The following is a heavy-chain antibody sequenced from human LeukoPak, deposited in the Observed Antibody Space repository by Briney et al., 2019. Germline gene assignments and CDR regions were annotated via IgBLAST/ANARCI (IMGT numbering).Heavy chain of an antibody. CDR1: GFTFNDYA. CDR3: ARDILYGSGNPHKGNIFDY. J-gene: IGHJ4*02. D-gene: IGHD3-10*01. Sequence: GGSLRLSCAASGFTFNDYAMHWVRQAPGKGLEWVSGIIWNIDTIGYADSVKGRFTISRDNAKNSPYLQMNSLTAEDTAFYYCARDILYGSGNPHKGNIFDYWGQGALVIVSS. V-gene: IGHV3-9*01. CDR2: IIWNIDTI.